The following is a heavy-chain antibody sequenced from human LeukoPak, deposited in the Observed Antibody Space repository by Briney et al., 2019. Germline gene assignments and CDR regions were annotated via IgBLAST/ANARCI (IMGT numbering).Heavy chain of an antibody. CDR1: GFTFSSYE. CDR2: ISSSGSTI. V-gene: IGHV3-48*03. J-gene: IGHJ3*02. D-gene: IGHD2-2*01. Sequence: GGSLRLSCAASGFTFSSYEMNWVRQAPGKGLEWVSYISSSGSTIYYADSVKGRFTISRDNAKNSLYLQMNSLRAEDTAVYYCARDLGVVPAAIGVFDIWGQGTMVTVSS. CDR3: ARDLGVVPAAIGVFDI.